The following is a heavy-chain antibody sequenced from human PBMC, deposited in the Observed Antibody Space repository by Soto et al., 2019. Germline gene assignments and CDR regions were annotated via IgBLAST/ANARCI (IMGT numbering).Heavy chain of an antibody. Sequence: ASVKVSCKASGYTFTSYGISWVRQAPGQGLEWMGWISAYNGNTNYAQKLQGRVTMTTDTSTSTAYMELRSLRSGDTAVYYCARTVYSYYDSSGYIIDYWGQGTLVTVSS. J-gene: IGHJ4*02. CDR1: GYTFTSYG. V-gene: IGHV1-18*01. CDR2: ISAYNGNT. D-gene: IGHD3-22*01. CDR3: ARTVYSYYDSSGYIIDY.